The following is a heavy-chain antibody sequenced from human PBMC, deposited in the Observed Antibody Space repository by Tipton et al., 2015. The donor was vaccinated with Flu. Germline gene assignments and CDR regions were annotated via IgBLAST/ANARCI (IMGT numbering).Heavy chain of an antibody. CDR2: ICPGSP. D-gene: IGHD4-17*01. CDR3: ARGDYGDYDHEADGFDI. Sequence: TLSLTCSVSGGSVGGPYCWGWVRQPPGRGLQWIGNICPGSPYYNSSLRGRVTISVDRSKPQFSLRLTSVTAADTAIYYCARGDYGDYDHEADGFDIWGQGTLVTVSA. V-gene: IGHV4-38-2*02. J-gene: IGHJ3*02. CDR1: GGSVGGPYC.